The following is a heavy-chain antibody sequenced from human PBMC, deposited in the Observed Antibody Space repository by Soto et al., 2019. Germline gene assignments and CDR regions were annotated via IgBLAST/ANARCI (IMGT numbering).Heavy chain of an antibody. Sequence: SETLSLTCTVSGGSISSSSYYWGWIRQPPGKGLEWIGSIYYSGSTYYNPSLKSRVTISVDTSKNQFSLKLSSVTAADTAVYYCARDRSSGRRIAAAGISMTYYFDYWGQGTLVTVSS. J-gene: IGHJ4*02. D-gene: IGHD6-13*01. CDR1: GGSISSSSYY. V-gene: IGHV4-39*07. CDR3: ARDRSSGRRIAAAGISMTYYFDY. CDR2: IYYSGST.